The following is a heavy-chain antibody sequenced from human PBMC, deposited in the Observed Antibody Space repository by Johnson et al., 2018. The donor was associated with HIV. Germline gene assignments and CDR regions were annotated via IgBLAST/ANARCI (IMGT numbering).Heavy chain of an antibody. CDR2: ISFDGSNT. V-gene: IGHV3-30-3*01. CDR1: GFIFSSYA. CDR3: ARPGDTTMVSAFDI. D-gene: IGHD5-18*01. J-gene: IGHJ3*02. Sequence: QVQLMESGGGLIQPGGSLRLSCAASGFIFSSYAMHWVRRAPGKGLEWVAVISFDGSNTYYADSVKGRFTISRDNSKNTLYLQMTSLRAEDTAVYYCARPGDTTMVSAFDIWGQGTMVTISS.